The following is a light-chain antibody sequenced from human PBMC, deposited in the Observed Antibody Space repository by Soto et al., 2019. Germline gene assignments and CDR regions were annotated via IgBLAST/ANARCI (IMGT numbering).Light chain of an antibody. Sequence: EVVMTQSPATLSVSPGARAPLSCRASQSVSPSSLAWYQQRPGQSPRLLIYGASSRATGIPDRFSGRGSGTDFTLIISRLEPEDFAVYYCQQFAGSFGGGTRLEIK. CDR3: QQFAGS. CDR2: GAS. V-gene: IGKV3-20*01. CDR1: QSVSPSS. J-gene: IGKJ5*01.